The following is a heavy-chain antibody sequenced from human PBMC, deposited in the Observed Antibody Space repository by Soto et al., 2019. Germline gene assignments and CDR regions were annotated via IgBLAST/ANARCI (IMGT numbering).Heavy chain of an antibody. Sequence: SETLSLTCAVSGGSITTTTWWSWVRQPPGKGLEWIGEIYHSGSTNYNPSLKSRVTVSVDMSKSHFSLKLSSVTAADTAVYYCATSPGSAAGDYWGQGTLVTVSS. D-gene: IGHD6-13*01. V-gene: IGHV4-4*02. CDR2: IYHSGST. J-gene: IGHJ4*02. CDR3: ATSPGSAAGDY. CDR1: GGSITTTTW.